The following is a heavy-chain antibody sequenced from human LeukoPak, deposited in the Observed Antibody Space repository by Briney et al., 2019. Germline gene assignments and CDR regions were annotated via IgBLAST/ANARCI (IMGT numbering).Heavy chain of an antibody. CDR1: GGSISSSGSC. Sequence: SETLSLTCSVSGGSISSSGSCWGWIRQPPGKGLEWIGSLYYTGTTYYNPSLKSRVTISLDTSENQFSLKLRSATAADTGVYYCAKNGQTGFSFDPWGQGTLVTVSS. V-gene: IGHV4-39*01. J-gene: IGHJ5*02. D-gene: IGHD1-14*01. CDR2: LYYTGTT. CDR3: AKNGQTGFSFDP.